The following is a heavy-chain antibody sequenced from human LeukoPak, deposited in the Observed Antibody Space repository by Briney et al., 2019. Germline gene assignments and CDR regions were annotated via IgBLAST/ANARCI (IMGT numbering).Heavy chain of an antibody. Sequence: SETLSLTCTVSGGSISSSSYYWGWIRQPPGKGLEWIGSIYYSGSTYYNPSLKSRVTISVDTSKNQFSLKLNSVTAADTAAYYCARGLRQLVRSWHYWGQGTLVTVSS. CDR2: IYYSGST. J-gene: IGHJ4*02. CDR1: GGSISSSSYY. D-gene: IGHD6-6*01. CDR3: ARGLRQLVRSWHY. V-gene: IGHV4-39*07.